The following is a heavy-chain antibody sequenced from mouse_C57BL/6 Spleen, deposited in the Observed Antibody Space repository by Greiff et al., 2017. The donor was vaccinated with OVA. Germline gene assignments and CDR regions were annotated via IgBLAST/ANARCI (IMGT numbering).Heavy chain of an antibody. Sequence: EVQGVESGGGLVKPGGSLKLSCAASGFTFSDYGMHWVRQAPEKGLEWVAYISSGSSTIYYADTVKGRFTISRDNAKNTLFLQMTSLRSEDTAMYYCARETPWDHYAMDYWGQGTSVTVSS. V-gene: IGHV5-17*01. CDR3: ARETPWDHYAMDY. J-gene: IGHJ4*01. CDR2: ISSGSSTI. D-gene: IGHD4-1*01. CDR1: GFTFSDYG.